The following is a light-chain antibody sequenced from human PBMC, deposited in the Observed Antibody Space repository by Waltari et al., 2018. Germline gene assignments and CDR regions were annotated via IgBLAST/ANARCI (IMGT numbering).Light chain of an antibody. CDR1: TSNIGAGHA. CDR3: QSFDNMLSGGVV. CDR2: GNN. V-gene: IGLV1-40*01. J-gene: IGLJ2*01. Sequence: QSVLTQPPSVSGPPGQRVTIPCSGSTSNIGAGHAWHWYQHLPGTAPKLLIYGNNNRPSGVPDRFSGSKSGTSASLAITGLQADDEADYFCQSFDNMLSGGVVFGGGTKLAVL.